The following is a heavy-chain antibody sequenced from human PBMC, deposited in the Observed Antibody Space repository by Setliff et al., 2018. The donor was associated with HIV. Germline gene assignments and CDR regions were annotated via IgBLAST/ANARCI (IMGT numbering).Heavy chain of an antibody. V-gene: IGHV7-4-1*02. D-gene: IGHD3-3*01. J-gene: IGHJ4*02. Sequence: ASVKVSCKASGYTFNNYPIHWVRQAPGQGLEWMGWINTNTGSPRFARGFTGRFGFSLDTSVTTTFLHISNLKAEDTAIYYCARDGADYNFRSGSYPFDIWGQGTLVTVSS. CDR1: GYTFNNYP. CDR2: INTNTGSP. CDR3: ARDGADYNFRSGSYPFDI.